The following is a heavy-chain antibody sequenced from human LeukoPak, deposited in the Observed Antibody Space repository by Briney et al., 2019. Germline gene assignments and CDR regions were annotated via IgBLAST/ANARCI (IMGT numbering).Heavy chain of an antibody. D-gene: IGHD3-3*01. Sequence: GGSLGLSCAASGFSLSSYWMSWVRQAPGKGLEWVATMNEDEREKYYVASVKGRFTIYRDNAKNSLYLQMNSLRAEDTAVYYCASTHVLRFLEWFQYFQHWGQGTLVTVSS. CDR2: MNEDEREK. J-gene: IGHJ1*01. CDR3: ASTHVLRFLEWFQYFQH. CDR1: GFSLSSYW. V-gene: IGHV3-7*01.